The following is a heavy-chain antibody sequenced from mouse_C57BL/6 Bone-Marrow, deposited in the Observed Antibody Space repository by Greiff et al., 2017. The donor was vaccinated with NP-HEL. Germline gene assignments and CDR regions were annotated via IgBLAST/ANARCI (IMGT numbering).Heavy chain of an antibody. CDR1: GYSITSGYY. CDR3: ARVRWDGDY. D-gene: IGHD4-1*01. Sequence: EVQVVESGPGLVKPSQSLSLTCSVTGYSITSGYYWNWIRQFPGNKLEWMGYISYDGSNNYNPSLKNRISITRDTSKNQFFLKLNSVTTEDTATYYCARVRWDGDYWGQGTTLTVSS. CDR2: ISYDGSN. V-gene: IGHV3-6*01. J-gene: IGHJ2*01.